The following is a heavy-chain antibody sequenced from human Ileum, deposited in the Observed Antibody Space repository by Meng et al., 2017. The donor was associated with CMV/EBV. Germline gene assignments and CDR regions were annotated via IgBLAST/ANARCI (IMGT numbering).Heavy chain of an antibody. J-gene: IGHJ4*02. CDR3: ARENYFAY. CDR1: GFNFAGYW. Sequence: GESLKISCAASGFNFAGYWMTWVRQAPGKGLEWVANIKYDGSETYYVDSVKGRFTISRDNAKNSLYLQMNNLRAEDTAVYYCARENYFAYWGQGTLVTSPQ. V-gene: IGHV3-7*01. CDR2: IKYDGSET.